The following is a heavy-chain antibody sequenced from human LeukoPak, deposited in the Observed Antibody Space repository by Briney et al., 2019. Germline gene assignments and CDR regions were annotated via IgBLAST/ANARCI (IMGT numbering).Heavy chain of an antibody. V-gene: IGHV3-53*01. CDR1: GFTFSNTY. CDR3: ARVYYNSGWYGEGYHYYMDV. D-gene: IGHD6-19*01. CDR2: IYNGGTT. Sequence: GGSLRLSCAASGFTFSNTYMNWVRQAPGKGLEWVSIIYNGGTTYYADSVTGRFTISRDNSKNTLYLQMNSLRAEDTAIYYCARVYYNSGWYGEGYHYYMDVWGKGTTVTVSS. J-gene: IGHJ6*03.